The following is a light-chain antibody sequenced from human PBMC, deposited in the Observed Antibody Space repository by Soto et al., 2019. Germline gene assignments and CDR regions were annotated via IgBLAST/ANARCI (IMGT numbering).Light chain of an antibody. V-gene: IGLV1-44*01. CDR2: GDN. J-gene: IGLJ2*01. CDR1: SSNLGSNT. Sequence: QSVLTQPPSASGTPGQRVTISCSGSSSNLGSNTVNWYQQLPGTAPKLLIYGDNQRPSGVPDRFSGSKSGTSASLAISGLQSEDEADYYCAAWDDNLLFGGGTKLTVL. CDR3: AAWDDNLL.